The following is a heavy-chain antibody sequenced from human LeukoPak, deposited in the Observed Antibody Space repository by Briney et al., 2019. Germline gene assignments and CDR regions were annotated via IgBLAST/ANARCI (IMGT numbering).Heavy chain of an antibody. D-gene: IGHD6-13*01. CDR1: GVTFSSYA. J-gene: IGHJ6*02. CDR2: ISGSGGST. Sequence: PGGSLRLSCAASGVTFSSYAMSWVRQAPGKGLEWVSAISGSGGSTYSADSVKGRFTISRDNSKNTLYLQMNSLRAEDTAVYYCALETPYSRSWPDYYYYGMDVWGQGTTVTVSS. CDR3: ALETPYSRSWPDYYYYGMDV. V-gene: IGHV3-23*01.